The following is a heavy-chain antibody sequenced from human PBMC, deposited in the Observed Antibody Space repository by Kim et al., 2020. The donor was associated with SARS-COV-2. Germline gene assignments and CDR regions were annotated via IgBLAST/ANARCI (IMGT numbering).Heavy chain of an antibody. Sequence: GGSLRLSYTVSGFSFSNYAMSWVRQAPGKGLEWVAAISGDGGKSYYANSVKGRFTISRDNSRSTLYLQMDSLGAEDTALYYCAKETGLFSLVSGFWGEG. V-gene: IGHV3-23*01. CDR3: AKETGLFSLVSGF. CDR2: ISGDGGKS. J-gene: IGHJ1*01. D-gene: IGHD3-9*01. CDR1: GFSFSNYA.